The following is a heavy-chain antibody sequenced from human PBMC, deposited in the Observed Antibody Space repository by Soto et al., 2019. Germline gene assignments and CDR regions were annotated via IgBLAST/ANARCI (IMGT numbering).Heavy chain of an antibody. CDR2: IYYSGST. CDR3: ATLTVTTDGDWFDP. J-gene: IGHJ5*02. D-gene: IGHD4-17*01. CDR1: GGSISSSSYY. Sequence: SETLSLTCTVSGGSISSSSYYWGWIRQPPGKGLEWIGSIYYSGSTYYNPSLKSRFTISRDNAKNSLYLQMNSLRAEDTAVYYCATLTVTTDGDWFDPWGQGTLVTVSS. V-gene: IGHV4-39*01.